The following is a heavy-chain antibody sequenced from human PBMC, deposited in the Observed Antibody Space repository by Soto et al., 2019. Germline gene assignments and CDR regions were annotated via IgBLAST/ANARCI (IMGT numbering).Heavy chain of an antibody. V-gene: IGHV4-34*01. J-gene: IGHJ5*02. D-gene: IGHD3-10*01. CDR2: INHSGST. Sequence: LALTCAVYGGSFGGYYWSWIRQPPGKGLGWIGEINHSGSTNYNPSLKSRVTISVDTSKNQFSLKLSSVTAADTAVYYCARTRVFGSGSYRPWGQGTLVTVSS. CDR1: GGSFGGYY. CDR3: ARTRVFGSGSYRP.